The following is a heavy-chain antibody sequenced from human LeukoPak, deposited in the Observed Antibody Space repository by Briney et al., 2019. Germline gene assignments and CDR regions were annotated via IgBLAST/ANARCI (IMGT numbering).Heavy chain of an antibody. CDR2: INPSGGST. CDR3: ARDFRIIHRSSGYYYSWGTGYNWFDP. D-gene: IGHD3-22*01. CDR1: GYTFTSYY. Sequence: ASVKVSCKASGYTFTSYYMHWVRQAPGQGLEWMGIINPSGGSTSYAQKFQGRATMTRDMSTSTVYMELNSLRSEDTAVYYCARDFRIIHRSSGYYYSWGTGYNWFDPWGQGTLVTVSS. V-gene: IGHV1-46*01. J-gene: IGHJ5*02.